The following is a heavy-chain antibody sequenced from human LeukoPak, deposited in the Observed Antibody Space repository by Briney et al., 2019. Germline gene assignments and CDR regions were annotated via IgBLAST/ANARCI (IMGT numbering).Heavy chain of an antibody. V-gene: IGHV4-59*01. D-gene: IGHD3-10*01. CDR3: ARVWHYYGSGSPNWFDP. CDR1: GGSISSYY. CDR2: IYYSGST. J-gene: IGHJ5*02. Sequence: SETLSLTCTVSGGSISSYYWSWIRQPPGKGLEWIGYIYYSGSTNYNPSLKSRVTTSVDTSKNQFSLKLSSVTAADTAVYYCARVWHYYGSGSPNWFDPWGQGTLVTVSS.